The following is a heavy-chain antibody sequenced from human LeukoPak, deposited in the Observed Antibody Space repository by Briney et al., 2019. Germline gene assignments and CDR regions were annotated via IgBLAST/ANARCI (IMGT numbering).Heavy chain of an antibody. J-gene: IGHJ4*02. CDR2: INSDGSST. CDR3: AREDDYGDYFGY. CDR1: GFTFSSYW. V-gene: IGHV3-74*01. D-gene: IGHD4-17*01. Sequence: GGSLRLSCAASGFTFSSYWMHWVRQAPGKGLVWVSRINSDGSSTSYADSVKGRFTISRDYAKNTLYLQMNSLRAEDTAVYYCAREDDYGDYFGYWGQGTLVTVSS.